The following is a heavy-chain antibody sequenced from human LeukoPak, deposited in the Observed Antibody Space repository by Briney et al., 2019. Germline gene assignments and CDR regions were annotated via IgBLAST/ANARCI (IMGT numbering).Heavy chain of an antibody. CDR1: GFTFNSYW. Sequence: QPGGSLRLSCAASGFTFNSYWMHWVRQAPGKGLVWVSRIDEDGKTIDYADSVKGRFTISRDNSKNTLYLQMNSLRAEDTAVYYCARDYYYDSSGYSSYYYYYGMDVWGQGTTSPSP. CDR2: IDEDGKTI. J-gene: IGHJ6*02. CDR3: ARDYYYDSSGYSSYYYYYGMDV. D-gene: IGHD3-22*01. V-gene: IGHV3-74*01.